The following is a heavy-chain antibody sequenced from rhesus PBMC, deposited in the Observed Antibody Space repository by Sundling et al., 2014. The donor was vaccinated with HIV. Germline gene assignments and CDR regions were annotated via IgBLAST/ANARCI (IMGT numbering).Heavy chain of an antibody. Sequence: QVHLQASGPRTDEAPRRPLSLTCAVAGASISSGHYYWTWIRQPPGKGLEWIGYITSSGTTSYNPSLESRVTVSRDTSKNHFSLKLTSVTAADAAVYYCARDYGVIIPYGLVFLGPRGRRHRLL. CDR1: GASISSGHYY. J-gene: IGHJ6*01. CDR3: ARDYGVIIPYGLVF. CDR2: ITSSGTT. D-gene: IGHD3-22*01. V-gene: IGHV4-122*02.